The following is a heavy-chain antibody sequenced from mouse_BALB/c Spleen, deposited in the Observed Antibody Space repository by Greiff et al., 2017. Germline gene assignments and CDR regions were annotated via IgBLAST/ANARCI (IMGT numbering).Heavy chain of an antibody. CDR2: INPSTGYT. J-gene: IGHJ2*01. CDR1: GYTFTSHW. CDR3: ASKGTTALYYFDY. Sequence: VQLQQSGAELAKPGASVKMSCKASGYTFTSHWMHWVKQRPGQGLEWIGYINPSTGYTGYNQKFKDKATLTADKSSSTAYMQLSSLTSEDSAVYYCASKGTTALYYFDYWGQGTTLTVSS. V-gene: IGHV1-7*01. D-gene: IGHD1-2*01.